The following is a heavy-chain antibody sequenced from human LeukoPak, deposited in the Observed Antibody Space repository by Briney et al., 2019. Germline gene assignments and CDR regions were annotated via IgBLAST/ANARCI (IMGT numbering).Heavy chain of an antibody. CDR1: GLTFSSYA. CDR2: ISGSGGST. V-gene: IGHV3-23*01. Sequence: GGSLRLSCAASGLTFSSYAMSWVRQAPGKGLEWVSTISGSGGSTYYVDSVKGRFTISRDNSKNTLYLQMNSLRAEDTAVYYCAKRITMIVVGAFDIWGQGTMVTVSS. D-gene: IGHD3-22*01. J-gene: IGHJ3*02. CDR3: AKRITMIVVGAFDI.